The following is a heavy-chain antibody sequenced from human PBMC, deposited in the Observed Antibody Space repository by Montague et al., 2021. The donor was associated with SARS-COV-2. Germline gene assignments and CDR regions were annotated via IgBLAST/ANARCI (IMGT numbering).Heavy chain of an antibody. D-gene: IGHD2-2*01. Sequence: SETLSLTCAVYGGSFSGYYWTWIRQSPRKGLEWIGEINHSGSTNYNPSLKSRVTISVDTSKNQFSLKLSSVTAADTAVYYCACGEISTCGPMCYYGMDVWGQGTTVTVSS. CDR1: GGSFSGYY. CDR2: INHSGST. CDR3: ACGEISTCGPMCYYGMDV. V-gene: IGHV4-34*01. J-gene: IGHJ6*02.